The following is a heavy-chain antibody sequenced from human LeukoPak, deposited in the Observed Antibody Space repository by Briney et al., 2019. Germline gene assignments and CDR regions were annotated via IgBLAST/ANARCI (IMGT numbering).Heavy chain of an antibody. V-gene: IGHV4-59*11. CDR1: SGSISPLY. J-gene: IGHJ4*02. CDR3: ARGGVAAKYYFDY. CDR2: IYYSGTT. Sequence: SETLSLTCTVSSGSISPLYWGWIRQPPGKGLEFIGYIYYSGTTNYNPSLRSRVTLSVDTSKNQFSLKLSSVTAADTAVYYCARGGVAAKYYFDYWGPGTLVTVSS. D-gene: IGHD3-10*01.